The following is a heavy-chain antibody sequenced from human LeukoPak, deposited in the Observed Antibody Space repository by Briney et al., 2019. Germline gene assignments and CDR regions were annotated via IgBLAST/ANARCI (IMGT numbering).Heavy chain of an antibody. Sequence: GRSLRLSCAASGFTFSSYAMHWVRQAPGKWLEWVGRIKSKTDGGTTDYAAPVQGRFTISRDDSKNTLYLQMNSLKTEDTAVYYCTSVSGYEGLFDDWGQGTLVTVSS. CDR1: GFTFSSYA. J-gene: IGHJ4*02. CDR3: TSVSGYEGLFDD. D-gene: IGHD5-12*01. CDR2: IKSKTDGGTT. V-gene: IGHV3-15*01.